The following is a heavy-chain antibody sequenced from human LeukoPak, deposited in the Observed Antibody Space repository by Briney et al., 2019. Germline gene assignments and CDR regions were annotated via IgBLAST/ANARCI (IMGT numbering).Heavy chain of an antibody. Sequence: SGPTLVNPTQTLTLTCTFSGFSLRSAGVGVGWIRQPPGKALEWLALIYWDNNKLYNPSLKSRLTITKDTSKNQVVLTMTNMDPVDTATYYCSHYGDYRFLYYFDHWGQGPLVTVSS. V-gene: IGHV2-5*02. CDR1: GFSLRSAGVG. CDR3: SHYGDYRFLYYFDH. CDR2: IYWDNNK. D-gene: IGHD4-17*01. J-gene: IGHJ4*02.